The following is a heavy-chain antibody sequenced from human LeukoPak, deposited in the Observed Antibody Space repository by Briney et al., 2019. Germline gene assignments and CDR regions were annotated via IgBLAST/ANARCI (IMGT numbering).Heavy chain of an antibody. CDR3: AKRGATLGVFDP. CDR2: IYPGDSDI. V-gene: IGHV5-51*01. Sequence: GDSLKISCKGSRYRFTNYWIACVRQMPGKGLEWMGIIYPGDSDIRYSPSFQGHVTISADKSSSTAYLQWSSLRASDTAMYFCAKRGATLGVFDPGGQGTLVTVSS. J-gene: IGHJ5*02. D-gene: IGHD5-24*01. CDR1: RYRFTNYW.